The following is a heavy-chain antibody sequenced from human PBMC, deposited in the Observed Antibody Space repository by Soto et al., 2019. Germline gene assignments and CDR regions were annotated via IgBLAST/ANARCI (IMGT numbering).Heavy chain of an antibody. D-gene: IGHD3-22*01. CDR3: ARDRTDSGYYTNWLDP. CDR1: GGTFSSDA. V-gene: IGHV1-69*06. Sequence: SVKVSCKASGGTFSSDAITWVRQAPGEGLEWVGRIIPIFGTTNYAQNLQGRVTISADKSTLTSYMELHSLTSDDTALYYCARDRTDSGYYTNWLDPWGQGTQVTVSS. J-gene: IGHJ5*02. CDR2: IIPIFGTT.